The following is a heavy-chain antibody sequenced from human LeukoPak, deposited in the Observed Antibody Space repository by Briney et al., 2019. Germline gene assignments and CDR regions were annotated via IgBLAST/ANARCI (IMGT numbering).Heavy chain of an antibody. CDR2: IYYSGST. Sequence: SETLSLTCTVSGGSISSGDYYWSWIRQPPGKGLEWIGNIYYSGSTYYNPSLKSRVTISVDTSKNQFSLKLSSVTAADTAVYYCARHRAGHFDYWGQGTLVTVSS. V-gene: IGHV4-30-4*08. D-gene: IGHD6-19*01. J-gene: IGHJ4*02. CDR3: ARHRAGHFDY. CDR1: GGSISSGDYY.